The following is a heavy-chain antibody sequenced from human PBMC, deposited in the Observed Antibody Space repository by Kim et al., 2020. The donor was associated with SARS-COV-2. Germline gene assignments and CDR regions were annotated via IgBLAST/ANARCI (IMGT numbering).Heavy chain of an antibody. CDR3: ARVDLSPYYYDSSGYYDAFAI. V-gene: IGHV1-46*01. CDR2: INPSSGST. Sequence: ASVKVSCKASGYTFTSYYMHWVRQAPGQGLEWMGIINPSSGSTSYAQKFQGRVTMTRDTSTSTVYMELSSLRSEDTAVYYCARVDLSPYYYDSSGYYDAFAIWGQGTMVTVSS. J-gene: IGHJ3*02. CDR1: GYTFTSYY. D-gene: IGHD3-22*01.